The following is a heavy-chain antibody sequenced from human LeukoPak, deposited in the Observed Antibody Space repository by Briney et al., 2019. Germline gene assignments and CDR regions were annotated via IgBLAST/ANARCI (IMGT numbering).Heavy chain of an antibody. CDR3: ARIGNYYDSSGYYYAY. V-gene: IGHV1-46*01. CDR1: GYTLTSYY. D-gene: IGHD3-22*01. J-gene: IGHJ4*02. Sequence: ASVKVSCKASGYTLTSYYMHWVRQAPGQGLEWMGIINPSGGSTSYAQKFQGRVTMTRDTSTSTVYMELSSLRSEDTAVYYCARIGNYYDSSGYYYAYWGQGTLVTVSS. CDR2: INPSGGST.